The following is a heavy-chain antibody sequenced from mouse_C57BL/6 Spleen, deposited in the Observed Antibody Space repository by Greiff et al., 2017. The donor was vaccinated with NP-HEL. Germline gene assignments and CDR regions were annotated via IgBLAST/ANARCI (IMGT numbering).Heavy chain of an antibody. CDR1: GYSFTDYN. CDR3: ARLGLYDSYAMDY. D-gene: IGHD3-3*01. CDR2: INPNYGTT. Sequence: EVQLQQSGPELVKPGASVKISCKASGYSFTDYNMNWVKQSNGKSLEWIGVINPNYGTTSYNQKFKGKATLTVDQSSSTAYMQLNSLTSEDSAVDYGARLGLYDSYAMDYWGQGTSVTVSS. V-gene: IGHV1-39*01. J-gene: IGHJ4*01.